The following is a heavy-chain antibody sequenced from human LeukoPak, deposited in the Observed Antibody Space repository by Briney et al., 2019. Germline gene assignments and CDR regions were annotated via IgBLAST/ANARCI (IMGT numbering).Heavy chain of an antibody. V-gene: IGHV1-69*05. D-gene: IGHD2-2*01. CDR2: IIPIFGTA. J-gene: IGHJ4*02. Sequence: ASVKVSCKASGGTFSSYAISWVRQAPGQGLEWMGGIIPIFGTANYAQKFQGRVTVTTDESTSTAYMELSSLRSEDTAVYYCARGQRWSSTSCYYYWGQGTLVTVSS. CDR1: GGTFSSYA. CDR3: ARGQRWSSTSCYYY.